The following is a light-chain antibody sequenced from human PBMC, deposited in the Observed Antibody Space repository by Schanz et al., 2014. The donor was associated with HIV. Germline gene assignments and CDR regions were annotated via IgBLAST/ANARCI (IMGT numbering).Light chain of an antibody. CDR2: ESS. J-gene: IGKJ2*01. CDR3: QQYNGYSYT. Sequence: DIQLTQSPSLLSASVGDRVTITCRASESIDTYLAWYQQSPGKAPKLLIYESSTLQSGVPSRFICSGSGIEFTLTINFLQPDDFAPYYCQQYNGYSYTFGQGTKLLI. V-gene: IGKV1-5*03. CDR1: ESIDTY.